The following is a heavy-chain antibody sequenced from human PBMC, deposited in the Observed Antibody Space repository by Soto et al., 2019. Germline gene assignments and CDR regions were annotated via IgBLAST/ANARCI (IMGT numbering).Heavy chain of an antibody. V-gene: IGHV3-72*01. CDR1: GITFSDHD. J-gene: IGHJ4*02. D-gene: IGHD2-21*01. Sequence: PGGSLRLSCAISGITFSDHDIDWVRQAPGKGLEWLGRSRSRADNYATDYAASVKGIFTFSRYDSKSLLSLQMRSLKTGDTAMYYCLLWRRGIINYWGQGTLVTLSP. CDR2: SRSRADNYAT. CDR3: LLWRRGIINY.